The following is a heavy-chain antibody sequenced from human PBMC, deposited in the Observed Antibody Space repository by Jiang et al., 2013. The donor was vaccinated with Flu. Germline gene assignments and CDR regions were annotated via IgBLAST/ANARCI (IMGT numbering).Heavy chain of an antibody. D-gene: IGHD3-22*01. V-gene: IGHV4-59*01. CDR3: ARVGYYYDSSGYPLRDYFDY. Sequence: KSRVTISVDTSKNQFSLKLSSVTAADTAVYYCARVGYYYDSSGYPLRDYFDYWGQGTLVTVSS. J-gene: IGHJ4*02.